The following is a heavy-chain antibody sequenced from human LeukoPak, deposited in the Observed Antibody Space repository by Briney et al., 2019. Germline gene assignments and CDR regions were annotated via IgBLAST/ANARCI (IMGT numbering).Heavy chain of an antibody. D-gene: IGHD3-10*02. CDR1: GASISGSSYY. CDR3: ARPPKFGKNYMDV. CDR2: IHSSGNT. Sequence: TSETLSLTCTVSGASISGSSYYWSWIRQPPGQGLEWIGTIHSSGNTYYNPSLKSRVTISVDTSKNQFSLKLSSVTAADTAVYYCARPPKFGKNYMDVWGKGTTVTISS. J-gene: IGHJ6*03. V-gene: IGHV4-39*01.